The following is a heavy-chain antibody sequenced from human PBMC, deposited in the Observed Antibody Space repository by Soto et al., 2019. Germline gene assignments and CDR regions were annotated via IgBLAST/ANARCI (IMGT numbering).Heavy chain of an antibody. V-gene: IGHV4-59*13. Sequence: SETLSLTCTVSGASIDSYYWNWIRQPPGKGLEWIGYIYYSGSTTYNPSLKTRVTISVDRSKNQFSLKLTSVTAADTAVYYCARDRTHFDSSAYYSGLDVWGQGTTVTVSS. CDR2: IYYSGST. CDR1: GASIDSYY. J-gene: IGHJ6*02. D-gene: IGHD3-22*01. CDR3: ARDRTHFDSSAYYSGLDV.